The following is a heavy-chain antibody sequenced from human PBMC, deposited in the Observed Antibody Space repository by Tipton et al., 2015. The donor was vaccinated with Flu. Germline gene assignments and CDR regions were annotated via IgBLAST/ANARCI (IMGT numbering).Heavy chain of an antibody. V-gene: IGHV3-33*06. J-gene: IGHJ4*02. CDR3: AKELGYCRSSTCYKPFDD. Sequence: SLRLSCAASGFTFDYYGMHWVRQAPGRGLQWVAFMWSDGGNEKYADSGKGRFAISRDNAKNTLFLQMNSLRVEDTAIYYCAKELGYCRSSTCYKPFDDWGQGTLVTVSS. CDR2: MWSDGGNE. CDR1: GFTFDYYG. D-gene: IGHD2-2*02.